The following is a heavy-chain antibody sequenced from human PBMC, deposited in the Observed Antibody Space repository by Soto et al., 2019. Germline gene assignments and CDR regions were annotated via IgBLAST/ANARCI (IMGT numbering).Heavy chain of an antibody. J-gene: IGHJ4*02. CDR2: IYYTGST. CDR1: GGSIISSY. V-gene: IGHV4-59*01. Sequence: SETLSLTCTVSGGSIISSYCSWSRQPPGKGLEWIGYIYYTGSTNYNPSLKSRVTISVDTSKNQFSLNLRSVTAADTAVYYCARDRGSSWYSDWGQGALVTVSS. CDR3: ARDRGSSWYSD. D-gene: IGHD6-13*01.